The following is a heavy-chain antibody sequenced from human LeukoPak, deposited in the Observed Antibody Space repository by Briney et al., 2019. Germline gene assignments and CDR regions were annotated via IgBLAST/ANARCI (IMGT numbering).Heavy chain of an antibody. CDR1: GGSISSYY. CDR2: IYTNGNT. CDR3: ARDAKRFYAANWFDP. J-gene: IGHJ5*02. V-gene: IGHV4-4*07. D-gene: IGHD2/OR15-2a*01. Sequence: SETLSLTCTVSGGSISSYYWSWIRQPAGKGLEWIGRIYTNGNTNYNPSLKSRVTMSVDTSKNQFSLNLTSVTAADTAVYYCARDAKRFYAANWFDPWGQGTLVTVSS.